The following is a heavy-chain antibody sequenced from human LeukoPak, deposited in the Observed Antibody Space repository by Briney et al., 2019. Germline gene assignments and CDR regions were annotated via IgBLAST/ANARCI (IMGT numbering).Heavy chain of an antibody. CDR2: IIENGSNQ. Sequence: GSLRLSCAASGFTFSNYIMHWVRQAPGKGLDWVAVIIENGSNQYYADSMKGRFTISRDNAKNSLYLQMNSLRAEDTAVYYCARGAEVVPATTNWFDPWGQGTLVTVSS. J-gene: IGHJ5*02. D-gene: IGHD2-2*01. CDR3: ARGAEVVPATTNWFDP. V-gene: IGHV3-30*04. CDR1: GFTFSNYI.